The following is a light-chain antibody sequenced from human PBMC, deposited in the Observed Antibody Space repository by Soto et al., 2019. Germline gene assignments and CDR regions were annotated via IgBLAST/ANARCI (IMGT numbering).Light chain of an antibody. J-gene: IGKJ2*01. V-gene: IGKV3-20*01. CDR1: QSVSSSY. CDR2: GAS. Sequence: EIVLTQSPGTLSLSPGERATLSCRASQSVSSSYLAWYQQKPGQAPRLLIYGASSRATGIPDRFSGSGSGTDFTLTISRLEPEDFATYYCQQYNNYPYTFGQGTKLEIK. CDR3: QQYNNYPYT.